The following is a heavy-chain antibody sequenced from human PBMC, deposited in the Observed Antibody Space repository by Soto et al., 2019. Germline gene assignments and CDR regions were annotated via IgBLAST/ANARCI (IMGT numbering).Heavy chain of an antibody. CDR2: INHTGGT. D-gene: IGHD3-3*01. CDR1: GRSHTGYY. V-gene: IGHV4-34*01. J-gene: IGHJ5*02. Sequence: PXETLSPTSADSGRSHTGYYWNWILQPPGKGLEWIGEINHTGGTHYTPALKSRVTMSVDTSKNQFSLRLSSVPAADTAIYYCATRITVFGLLIPPLEPWGQGTQVTVS. CDR3: ATRITVFGLLIPPLEP.